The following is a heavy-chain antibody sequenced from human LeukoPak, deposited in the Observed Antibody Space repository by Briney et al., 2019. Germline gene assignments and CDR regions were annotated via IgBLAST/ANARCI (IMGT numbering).Heavy chain of an antibody. CDR1: GGSMNSYH. J-gene: IGHJ4*02. CDR3: ASHYQHSGTDY. CDR2: VSHSESS. V-gene: IGHV4-59*08. Sequence: PSETLSLTCTVSGGSMNSYHWSWIRQSPGKGLEWIGYVSHSESSLYNPSFKSRVIISVDASKNQFSLSLTSVTAADTAVYYRASHYQHSGTDYWGQGSLVIVSS. D-gene: IGHD3-10*01.